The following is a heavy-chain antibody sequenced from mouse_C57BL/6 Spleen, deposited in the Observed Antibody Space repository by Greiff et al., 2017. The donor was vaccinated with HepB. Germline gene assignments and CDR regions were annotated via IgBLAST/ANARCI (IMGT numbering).Heavy chain of an antibody. CDR2: ISYDGSN. D-gene: IGHD1-1*01. Sequence: DVQLQESGPGLVKPSQSLSLTCSVTGYSITSGYYWNWIRQFPGNKLEWMGYISYDGSNNYNPSLKNRISITRDTSKNQFFLKLNSVTTEDTATYYCARGITTVVAPFAYWGQGTLVTVSA. CDR3: ARGITTVVAPFAY. J-gene: IGHJ3*01. V-gene: IGHV3-6*01. CDR1: GYSITSGYY.